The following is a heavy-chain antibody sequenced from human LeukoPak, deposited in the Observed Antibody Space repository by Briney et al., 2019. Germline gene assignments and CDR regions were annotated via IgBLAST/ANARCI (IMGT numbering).Heavy chain of an antibody. CDR2: VFYTGKT. J-gene: IGHJ4*02. V-gene: IGHV4-39*07. CDR1: GGSVSTSDYY. Sequence: PWETLSLTCTVSGGSVSTSDYYWGWIRQSPVKGLEWIGDVFYTGKTNYNPSLRGRATISIDTSKNRFSLKLTYVTAADSAVYYCARVFDSWGQGTLVTVSS. CDR3: ARVFDS.